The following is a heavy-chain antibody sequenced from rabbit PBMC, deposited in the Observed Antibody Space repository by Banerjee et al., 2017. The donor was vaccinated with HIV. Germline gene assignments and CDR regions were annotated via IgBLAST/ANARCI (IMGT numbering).Heavy chain of an antibody. J-gene: IGHJ3*01. CDR1: GFSFSNKYV. D-gene: IGHD8-1*01. CDR3: ARDDGGSTYYPL. CDR2: IYAGSSGST. V-gene: IGHV1S45*01. Sequence: QEQLEESGGDLVKPEGSLTLTCTASGFSFSNKYVMCWVRQAPGKGLEWIACIYAGSSGSTQYANWAKGRFTISKISSTTVTLQMTSLTAADTATYFCARDDGGSTYYPLWGQGTLVTVS.